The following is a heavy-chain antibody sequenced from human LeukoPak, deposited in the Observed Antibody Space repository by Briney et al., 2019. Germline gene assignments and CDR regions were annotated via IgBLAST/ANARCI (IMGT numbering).Heavy chain of an antibody. J-gene: IGHJ4*02. Sequence: SVRVSCKASGGTFSSYAISWVRQAPGQGLEWMGGIIPIWGTANYAQKFQGRVTITADESTSTAYMELSSLRSEDTAVYYCASRLGYCSGGSCYLPLDYWGEETLVTVSS. CDR3: ASRLGYCSGGSCYLPLDY. V-gene: IGHV1-69*01. D-gene: IGHD2-15*01. CDR2: IIPIWGTA. CDR1: GGTFSSYA.